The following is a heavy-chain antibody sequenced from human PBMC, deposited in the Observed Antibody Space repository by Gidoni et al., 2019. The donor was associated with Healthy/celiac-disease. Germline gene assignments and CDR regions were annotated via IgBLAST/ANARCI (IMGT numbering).Heavy chain of an antibody. CDR2: ISSSSSYI. Sequence: EVQLVESGGGLVKPGGSLRLSCAASGFTFSSYSMNWVRPAPGKGLEWVSSISSSSSYIYYADSVKGRFTISRDNAKNSLYLQMNSLRAEDTAVYYCARAEDIVVVPAASYYYYYYGMDVWGQGTTVTVSS. J-gene: IGHJ6*02. CDR1: GFTFSSYS. CDR3: ARAEDIVVVPAASYYYYYYGMDV. V-gene: IGHV3-21*01. D-gene: IGHD2-2*01.